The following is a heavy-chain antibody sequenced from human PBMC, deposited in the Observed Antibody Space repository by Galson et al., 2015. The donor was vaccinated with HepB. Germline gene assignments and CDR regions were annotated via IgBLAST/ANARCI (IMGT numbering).Heavy chain of an antibody. Sequence: SLRLSCAASGFTDITNYMSWVRQAPGKGLEWVSIIYSGGFRSYADSVHGRFPIPRDNSKNTVYLQMNSLRAEDTAVYYCARATSGGYCSRTSCYYFDYWGQGALVTVSS. CDR3: ARATSGGYCSRTSCYYFDY. J-gene: IGHJ4*02. CDR1: GFTDITNY. V-gene: IGHV3-53*01. CDR2: IYSGGFR. D-gene: IGHD2-2*01.